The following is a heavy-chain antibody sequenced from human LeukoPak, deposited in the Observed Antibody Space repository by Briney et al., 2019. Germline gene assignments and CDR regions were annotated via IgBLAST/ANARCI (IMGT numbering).Heavy chain of an antibody. CDR3: ARSPYYYDSSGLVDY. V-gene: IGHV3-30-3*01. J-gene: IGHJ4*02. D-gene: IGHD3-22*01. CDR1: GFTFSSYA. CDR2: ISYDGSNK. Sequence: PGGSLRLSCAASGFTFSSYAMHWVRQAPGKGLEWVAVISYDGSNKYYADFVKGRFTISRDNSKNTLYLQMNSLRAEDTAVYYCARSPYYYDSSGLVDYWGQGTLVTVSS.